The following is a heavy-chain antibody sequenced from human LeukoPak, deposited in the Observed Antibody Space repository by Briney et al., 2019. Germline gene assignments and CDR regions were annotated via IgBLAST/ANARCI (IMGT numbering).Heavy chain of an antibody. CDR2: ISYSGGST. CDR1: GFTFSNYA. Sequence: GGSLRLSCAASGFTFSNYAMSWVRQAPGKGLEWVSVISYSGGSTYHADSVKGRFTISRDNSRNTLYLQMSSLRAEDTAVYYCAKHRGYSYGYGMDVWGQGTTVTVSS. D-gene: IGHD5-18*01. V-gene: IGHV3-23*01. CDR3: AKHRGYSYGYGMDV. J-gene: IGHJ6*02.